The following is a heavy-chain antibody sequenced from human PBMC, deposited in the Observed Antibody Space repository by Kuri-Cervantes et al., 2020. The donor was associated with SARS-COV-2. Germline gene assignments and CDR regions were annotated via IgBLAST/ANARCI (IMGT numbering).Heavy chain of an antibody. Sequence: SETLSLTCSVSRGSINSHGSITSSFWTWIRQPPGRGLEWIGDVHSSGSTNYNPSLESRVTISTDTSKNQFSLRLNSVTAADTAVYFCARSQVVRHLDWPSELSYRYYMDVWGKGTTVTVSS. D-gene: IGHD3-9*01. CDR2: VHSSGST. CDR3: ARSQVVRHLDWPSELSYRYYMDV. J-gene: IGHJ6*04. V-gene: IGHV4-61*08. CDR1: RGSINSHGSITSSF.